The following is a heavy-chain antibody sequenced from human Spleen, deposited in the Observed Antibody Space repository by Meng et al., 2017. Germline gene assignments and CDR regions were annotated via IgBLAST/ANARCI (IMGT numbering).Heavy chain of an antibody. V-gene: IGHV1-69*12. CDR1: GGTFSSYA. J-gene: IGHJ2*01. CDR2: IIPIFDTT. CDR3: ARNRDTTLAYWYFDL. D-gene: IGHD5-18*01. Sequence: QVPRVQSGAEVKKPGSPVKVSCKASGGTFSSYAISWVRQAPGQGLEWMGGIIPIFDTTHYAQKFQGRVTITADESTSTAYMEINSLRSDDTAVYYCARNRDTTLAYWYFDLWGRGTLVTVSS.